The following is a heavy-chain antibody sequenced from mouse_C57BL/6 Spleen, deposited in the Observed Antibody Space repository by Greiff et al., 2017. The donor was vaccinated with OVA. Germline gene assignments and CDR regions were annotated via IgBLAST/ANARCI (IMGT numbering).Heavy chain of an antibody. Sequence: EVMLVESGGGLVKPGGSLKLSCAASGFTFSDYGMHWVRQAPEKGLEWVAYISSGSSTIYYADTVKGRFTISRDNAKNTLFLQMTSLRSEDTAMYYCASTNDYDGYYFDYWGQGTTLTVSS. CDR2: ISSGSSTI. D-gene: IGHD2-4*01. J-gene: IGHJ2*01. V-gene: IGHV5-17*01. CDR3: ASTNDYDGYYFDY. CDR1: GFTFSDYG.